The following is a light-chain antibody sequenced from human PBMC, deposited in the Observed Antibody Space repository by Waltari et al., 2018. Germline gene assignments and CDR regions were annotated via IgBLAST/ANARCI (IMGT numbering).Light chain of an antibody. Sequence: DIQMTQSPSSLSASVGDRVTITCRASQNINNYLNWYHQTPGKAPKLLIYATSNLQSGVPSRFSGSGSGTDFTLTISSLQPEDFAAYYCQQSYASPLTFGGGTKVEI. CDR2: ATS. CDR3: QQSYASPLT. CDR1: QNINNY. J-gene: IGKJ4*01. V-gene: IGKV1-39*01.